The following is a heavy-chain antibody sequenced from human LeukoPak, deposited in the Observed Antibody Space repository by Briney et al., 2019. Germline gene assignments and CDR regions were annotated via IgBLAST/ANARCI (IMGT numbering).Heavy chain of an antibody. CDR3: ARGAPGDYYYMDV. Sequence: GGSLRLSCAASGFTFSSYSMNWVRQAPGKGLEWVSSISSSSSYIYYADSVKGRFTISRDNAKNSLYLQMNSLRAEDTAVYYCARGAPGDYYYMDVWGKGTTVTVSS. D-gene: IGHD1-26*01. J-gene: IGHJ6*03. CDR1: GFTFSSYS. CDR2: ISSSSSYI. V-gene: IGHV3-21*01.